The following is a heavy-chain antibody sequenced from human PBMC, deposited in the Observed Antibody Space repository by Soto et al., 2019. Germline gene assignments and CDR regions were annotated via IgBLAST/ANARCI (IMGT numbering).Heavy chain of an antibody. V-gene: IGHV3-23*01. CDR2: ISGSAGTT. D-gene: IGHD3-10*01. Sequence: PVGSLRLCCAASGFTFRRSAMSWVRQGPGKGLEWVSGISGSAGTTHYADSVRGRFTISRDNSKDTLYLQINSLRAEDTAVFYCAKAQDSLYFYGSGTEYLYAMAVWGQGNTV. CDR3: AKAQDSLYFYGSGTEYLYAMAV. CDR1: GFTFRRSA. J-gene: IGHJ6*02.